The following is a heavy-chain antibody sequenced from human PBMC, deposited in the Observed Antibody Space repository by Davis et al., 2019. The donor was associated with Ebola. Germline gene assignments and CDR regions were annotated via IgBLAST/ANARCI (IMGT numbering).Heavy chain of an antibody. CDR1: VGTFSSYA. Sequence: SVKVSCKASVGTFSSYAISWVRQAPGQGLEWMGGIIPLFGTANYAQKFQGRVTITADKSTSTAYMELSSLRSEDTAVYYCAGGRSRWYLDYYGMDVWGQGTTVTVSS. CDR3: AGGRSRWYLDYYGMDV. CDR2: IIPLFGTA. J-gene: IGHJ6*02. V-gene: IGHV1-69*06. D-gene: IGHD6-13*01.